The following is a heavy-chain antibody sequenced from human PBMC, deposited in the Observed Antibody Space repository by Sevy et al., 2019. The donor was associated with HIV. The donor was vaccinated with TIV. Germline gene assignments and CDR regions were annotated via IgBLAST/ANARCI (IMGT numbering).Heavy chain of an antibody. CDR2: ISCSGGST. D-gene: IGHD6-19*01. V-gene: IGHV3-23*01. CDR3: AKVDSSGWYSKGAGDWFDP. Sequence: GGSLRLSCAASGFTFSSYAMSWVRQAPGKGLEWVSVISCSGGSTYYADSVKGRFTISRDNSKNTLYLQMNSLRAEDTAVYYCAKVDSSGWYSKGAGDWFDPWGQGTLVTVSS. J-gene: IGHJ5*02. CDR1: GFTFSSYA.